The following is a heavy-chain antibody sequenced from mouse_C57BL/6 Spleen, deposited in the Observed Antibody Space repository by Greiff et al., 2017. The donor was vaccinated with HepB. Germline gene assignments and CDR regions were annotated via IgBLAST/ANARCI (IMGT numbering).Heavy chain of an antibody. V-gene: IGHV1-82*01. D-gene: IGHD1-1*01. J-gene: IGHJ2*01. Sequence: VQLQQSGPELVKPGASVKISCKASGYSFSSSWMNWVKQRPGKGLEWIGRIYPGDGDTNYNGKFKGKATLTADKSSSTAYMQLSSLTSEDSAVYFCARSRRYYGSGYWGQGTTLTVSS. CDR1: GYSFSSSW. CDR2: IYPGDGDT. CDR3: ARSRRYYGSGY.